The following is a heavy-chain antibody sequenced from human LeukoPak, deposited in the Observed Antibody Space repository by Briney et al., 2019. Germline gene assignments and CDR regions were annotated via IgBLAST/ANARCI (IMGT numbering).Heavy chain of an antibody. CDR1: GGSISSSSYS. CDR3: ASVRVGASKLAEYIEH. D-gene: IGHD1-26*01. V-gene: IGHV4-61*01. Sequence: SETLSLTCTVSGGSISSSSYSWSWIRQPPGKGLQYIGYIYYSGSTNYSPSLKSRATISVDTSRNQVSLRLSSVTAADTAVYYCASVRVGASKLAEYIEHWGQGTLVTVSA. CDR2: IYYSGST. J-gene: IGHJ1*01.